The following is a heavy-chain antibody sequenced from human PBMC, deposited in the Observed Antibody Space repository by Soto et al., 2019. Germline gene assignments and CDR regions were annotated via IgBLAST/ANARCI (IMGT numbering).Heavy chain of an antibody. Sequence: EVQLVESGGGLVQPGESLRLSCAAAGFTFNTYEMNWVRQAPGKGLEWVATISTRGTSIFYAASVKGRFSISRDNDNDSVCLLMSILRVDDTAVYYCARDRGYNTGWYGGALDLRGQGTLVTVSS. CDR1: GFTFNTYE. CDR2: ISTRGTSI. V-gene: IGHV3-48*03. CDR3: ARDRGYNTGWYGGALDL. D-gene: IGHD6-19*01. J-gene: IGHJ4*02.